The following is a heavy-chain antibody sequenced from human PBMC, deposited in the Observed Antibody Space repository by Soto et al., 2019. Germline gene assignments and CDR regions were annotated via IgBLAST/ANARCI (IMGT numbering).Heavy chain of an antibody. V-gene: IGHV4-39*07. J-gene: IGHJ4*02. Sequence: SETLSLTCTVSGGSISSSSYYWGWIRQPPGKGLEWIGEINHSGSTNYNPSLKSRVTISVDTSKNQFSLKLSSVTAADTAVYYCARGLRGITMIVKFDYWGQGTLVTVSS. CDR3: ARGLRGITMIVKFDY. D-gene: IGHD3-22*01. CDR1: GGSISSSSYY. CDR2: INHSGST.